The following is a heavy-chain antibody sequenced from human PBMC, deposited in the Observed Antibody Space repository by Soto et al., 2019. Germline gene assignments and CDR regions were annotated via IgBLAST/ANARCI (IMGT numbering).Heavy chain of an antibody. J-gene: IGHJ5*02. D-gene: IGHD6-6*01. CDR3: ARTEYSSSINWFDP. CDR1: GFSLSTSGMC. CDR2: IDWDDDK. Sequence: SGPTLVNPTQTLTLTCTFSGFSLSTSGMCVSWIRQPPGKALEWLARIDWDDDKYYSTSLKTRLTISKDTSKNQVVLTMTYMDPVDTATYYCARTEYSSSINWFDPWGQGNLVTVS. V-gene: IGHV2-70*11.